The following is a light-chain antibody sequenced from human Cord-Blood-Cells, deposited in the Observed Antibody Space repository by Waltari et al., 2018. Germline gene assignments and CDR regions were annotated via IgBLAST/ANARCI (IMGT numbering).Light chain of an antibody. CDR1: ALPTQY. J-gene: IGLJ1*01. V-gene: IGLV3-25*03. CDR2: KDS. Sequence: SYELTQPPSVSVSPGQPARITCSGDALPTQYAYWYPQKPGQAPVLVIYKDSERPSGIPERFSGSSSGTTVTLTISGVQAEDEADYYCQSADSSGTYVFGTGTKVTVL. CDR3: QSADSSGTYV.